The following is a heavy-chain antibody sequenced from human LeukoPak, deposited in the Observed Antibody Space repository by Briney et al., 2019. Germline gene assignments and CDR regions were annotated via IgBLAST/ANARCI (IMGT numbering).Heavy chain of an antibody. V-gene: IGHV3-23*01. CDR1: GFTFSSYA. J-gene: IGHJ4*02. CDR2: ITDSAGRT. CDR3: AKGSSGSRPYYFHY. Sequence: GGSLRLSCAASGFTFSSYAMSWVRQAPGEGLEWVSAITDSAGRTYHADSVKGRFTISRDNSKNTLYLQMNSLRAEDTAVYYCAKGSSGSRPYYFHYWGQGTLVTVSS. D-gene: IGHD3-10*01.